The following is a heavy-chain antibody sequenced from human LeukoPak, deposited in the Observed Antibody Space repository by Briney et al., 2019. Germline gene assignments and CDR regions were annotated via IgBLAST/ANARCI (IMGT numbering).Heavy chain of an antibody. J-gene: IGHJ6*03. CDR1: GYTFTSYG. V-gene: IGHV1-18*01. CDR2: ISAYNGNT. D-gene: IGHD6-19*01. CDR3: ARGSSGWGYYYYYYMDV. Sequence: GASEKVSCKASGYTFTSYGISSVRHAPGHGLEWMGWISAYNGNTNYAQKIQGRVTMTTDTSTSTAYMELRSLRSDDTAVYYCARGSSGWGYYYYYYMDVWGKGTTVTVSS.